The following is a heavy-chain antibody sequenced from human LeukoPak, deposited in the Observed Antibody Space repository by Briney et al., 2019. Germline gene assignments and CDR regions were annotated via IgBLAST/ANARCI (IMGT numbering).Heavy chain of an antibody. V-gene: IGHV3-48*01. CDR2: ISSSSSTI. D-gene: IGHD3-10*01. CDR3: ARVSSGSGGYRTLLSY. CDR1: GFTFSSYS. J-gene: IGHJ4*02. Sequence: GGSLRLSCAASGFTFSSYSMNWVRQAPGKGLEWVSYISSSSSTIYYADSVKGRFTISRDNAKKSLYLQMNSLRAEDTAVYYCARVSSGSGGYRTLLSYWGQGTLVTVSS.